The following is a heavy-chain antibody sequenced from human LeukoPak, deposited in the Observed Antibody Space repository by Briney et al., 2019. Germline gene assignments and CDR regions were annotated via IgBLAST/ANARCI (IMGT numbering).Heavy chain of an antibody. V-gene: IGHV3-53*01. CDR3: ARSTVQSYYYYMDV. Sequence: GGSLRLSCAASGFTVSSNYMSWVRQAPGKGLEWVSVIYSGGSTYYADSVKGRFTISRDNSKNTLYLQMNSLRAEDTAVYYCARSTVQSYYYYMDVWGKGTTVTASS. CDR1: GFTVSSNY. CDR2: IYSGGST. D-gene: IGHD4-11*01. J-gene: IGHJ6*03.